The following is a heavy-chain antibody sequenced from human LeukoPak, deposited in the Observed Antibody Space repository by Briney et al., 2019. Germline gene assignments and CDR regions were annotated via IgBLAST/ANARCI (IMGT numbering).Heavy chain of an antibody. J-gene: IGHJ4*02. V-gene: IGHV4-59*08. CDR1: GGSISSYY. CDR2: FYYSGST. D-gene: IGHD3-16*02. Sequence: PSETLSLTCTVSGGSISSYYWSWIRQPPGKGLEWIGYFYYSGSTNYNPSLKSRVTLSVDTSKNQFSLKLSSVTAADTAVYYCARVAWIPIGGVIVTAFDYWGQGTLVTVSS. CDR3: ARVAWIPIGGVIVTAFDY.